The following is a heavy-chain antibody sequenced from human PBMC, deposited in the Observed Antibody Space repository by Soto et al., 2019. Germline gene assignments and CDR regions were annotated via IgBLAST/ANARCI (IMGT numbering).Heavy chain of an antibody. V-gene: IGHV1-18*01. CDR1: GYTFTSYG. J-gene: IGHJ4*02. D-gene: IGHD3-22*01. CDR2: ISAYNGNT. CDR3: ARDQYYYDSSGETHFDY. Sequence: ASVKVSCKASGYTFTSYGISWVRQAPGQVLEWMGWISAYNGNTNYAQKLQGRVTMTTDTSTSTAYMELRSLRSDDTAVYYCARDQYYYDSSGETHFDYWGQGTLVTVS.